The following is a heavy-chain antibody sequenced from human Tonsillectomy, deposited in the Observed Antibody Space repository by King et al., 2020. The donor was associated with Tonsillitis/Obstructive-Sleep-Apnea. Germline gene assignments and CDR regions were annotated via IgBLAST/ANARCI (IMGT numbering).Heavy chain of an antibody. D-gene: IGHD3-22*01. CDR2: ISCCGGST. CDR1: GFTFSSYA. J-gene: IGHJ3*02. CDR3: AKEYYYVSSGFKDAFDI. V-gene: IGHV3-23*04. Sequence: VQLVESGGGLVQPGGSLRLSCAASGFTFSSYAMSWVRQAPGKGLEWVSAISCCGGSTYYADSLKGRFTISRDNSKNTLYLQMNSLRAADTAVYYCAKEYYYVSSGFKDAFDIWGQGTMVTVSS.